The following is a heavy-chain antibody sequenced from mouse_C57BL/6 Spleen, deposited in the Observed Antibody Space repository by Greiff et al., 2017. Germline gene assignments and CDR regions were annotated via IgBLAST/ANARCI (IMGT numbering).Heavy chain of an antibody. CDR2: ISSGGDYL. D-gene: IGHD1-1*01. Sequence: EVMLVESGEGLVKPGGSLKLSCAASGFTFSSYAMSWVRQTPEKRLEWVAYISSGGDYLYYAATVKGRFPISRDNARNTLYLQMSSLKSEDTAMYYCTRDHYGSSLCAYWGQGTLVTVSA. J-gene: IGHJ3*01. V-gene: IGHV5-9-1*02. CDR1: GFTFSSYA. CDR3: TRDHYGSSLCAY.